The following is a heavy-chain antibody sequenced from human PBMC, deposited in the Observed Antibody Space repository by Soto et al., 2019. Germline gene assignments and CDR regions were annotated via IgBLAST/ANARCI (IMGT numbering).Heavy chain of an antibody. CDR1: GFTFTSYP. Sequence: QVQLVESGGGVVQPEAPLGLSCAASGFTFTSYPMHWVRQAPGKGLEWVALISYDGGNKYYAESVKGRFTISRDNSKKTLYLQMDSLRREDTAVYYCSRPFSVAARYGLDVWGQGTTVTVSS. CDR2: ISYDGGNK. D-gene: IGHD6-25*01. J-gene: IGHJ6*02. CDR3: SRPFSVAARYGLDV. V-gene: IGHV3-30-3*01.